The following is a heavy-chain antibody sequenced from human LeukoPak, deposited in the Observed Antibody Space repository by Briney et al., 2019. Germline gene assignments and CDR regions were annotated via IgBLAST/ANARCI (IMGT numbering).Heavy chain of an antibody. CDR3: ARGILSGSYWGTIDY. J-gene: IGHJ4*02. V-gene: IGHV1-18*01. Sequence: GASVKVSCKASGYTFTSYGISWVRQAPGQGLEWMGWISAYNGSTNYAQKLQGRVTMTTDTSTSTAYMELRSLRSDDTAVYYCARGILSGSYWGTIDYWGQGTLVTVSS. CDR2: ISAYNGST. CDR1: GYTFTSYG. D-gene: IGHD1-26*01.